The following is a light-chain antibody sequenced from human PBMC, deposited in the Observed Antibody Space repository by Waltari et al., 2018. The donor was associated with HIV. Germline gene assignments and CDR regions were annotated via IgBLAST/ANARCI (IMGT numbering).Light chain of an antibody. Sequence: QSALTQPPSVSGAPGQRVTISCTRLISNSVPGYFVHWYQHLPGTAPKLLVYSDINRPSGVPDRFSGSKSGTSASLVITGLQAEDEADYYCQSYDSSLRASVFGGGTKLTVL. CDR1: ISNSVPGYF. CDR3: QSYDSSLRASV. V-gene: IGLV1-40*01. J-gene: IGLJ2*01. CDR2: SDI.